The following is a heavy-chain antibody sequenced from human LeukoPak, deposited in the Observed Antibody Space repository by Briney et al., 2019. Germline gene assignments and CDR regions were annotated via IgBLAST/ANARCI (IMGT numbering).Heavy chain of an antibody. CDR3: ARAYYYGSGRVFDY. J-gene: IGHJ4*02. V-gene: IGHV3-33*01. D-gene: IGHD3-10*01. CDR1: GFTFSSYG. CDR2: IWYDGSNK. Sequence: GRSLRLSCAASGFTFSSYGMHWVRQAPGKGLEWVAVIWYDGSNKYYADSVKGRFTISRDNSKNTLYLQMNSLRAEDTAVYYCARAYYYGSGRVFDYWGRGTLVTVSS.